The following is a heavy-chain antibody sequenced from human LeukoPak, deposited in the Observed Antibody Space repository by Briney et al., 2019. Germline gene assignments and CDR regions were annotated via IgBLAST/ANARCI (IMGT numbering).Heavy chain of an antibody. CDR1: GGSISSYY. V-gene: IGHV4-59*08. D-gene: IGHD4-17*01. CDR2: IYYSGST. J-gene: IGHJ5*02. Sequence: PSETLSLTCTVSGGSISSYYWSWIRQPPGKGLEWIGYIYYSGSTNYNPSLKSRVTISVDTSKNQFSLKLSSVTAADTAVYYCASPSLDYGDCGLTWGQGTLVTVSS. CDR3: ASPSLDYGDCGLT.